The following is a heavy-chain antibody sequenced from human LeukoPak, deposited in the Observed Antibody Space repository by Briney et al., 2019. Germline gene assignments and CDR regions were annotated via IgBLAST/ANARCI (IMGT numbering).Heavy chain of an antibody. CDR2: IKQDGSEK. CDR3: ARDLGSSWTYYYYGMDV. J-gene: IGHJ6*02. V-gene: IGHV3-7*01. CDR1: GFTFSSYA. D-gene: IGHD6-13*01. Sequence: GGSLRLSCAASGFTFSSYAMSWVRQAPGKGLEWVANIKQDGSEKYYVDSVKGRFTISRDNAKNSLYLQMNSLRAEDTAVYYCARDLGSSWTYYYYGMDVWGQGTTVTVSS.